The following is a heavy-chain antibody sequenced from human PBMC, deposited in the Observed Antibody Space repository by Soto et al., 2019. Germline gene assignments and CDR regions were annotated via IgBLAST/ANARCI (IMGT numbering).Heavy chain of an antibody. CDR3: AKGTQFFQYYALAV. CDR2: ISGSGSST. V-gene: IGHV3-23*01. Sequence: GVSLRLSCAASGFTFSSYAMSWVRQAPGKGLEWVSVISGSGSSTYYADSVKGRFSISRDNSKNTLYLQMSSLRGEDTAVYYCAKGTQFFQYYALAVWAQGTKVTVS. CDR1: GFTFSSYA. J-gene: IGHJ6*02.